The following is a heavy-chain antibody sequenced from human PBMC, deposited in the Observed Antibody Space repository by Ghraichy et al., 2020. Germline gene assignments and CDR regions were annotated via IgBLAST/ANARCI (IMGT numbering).Heavy chain of an antibody. J-gene: IGHJ4*02. Sequence: TLSLTCAISGDSVSSNIAAWNWVRQSPSRGLEWLGRTYYRSTWNNDYAVSVKSRITINADTSKNQFSLQLNSVTPEDSAVYYCTNTRPGIGLFDYWGQGTLVTVSS. CDR1: GDSVSSNIAA. D-gene: IGHD2-15*01. CDR3: TNTRPGIGLFDY. CDR2: TYYRSTWNN. V-gene: IGHV6-1*01.